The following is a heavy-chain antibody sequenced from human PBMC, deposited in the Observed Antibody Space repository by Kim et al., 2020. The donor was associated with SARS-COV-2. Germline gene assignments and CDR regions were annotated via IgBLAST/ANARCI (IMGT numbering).Heavy chain of an antibody. V-gene: IGHV4-34*01. J-gene: IGHJ4*02. Sequence: NYNPPLKSRVTISVDTSKNQFSLKLSSVTAADTAVYYCARVVLAGPPDYWGQGTLVTVSS. CDR3: ARVVLAGPPDY. D-gene: IGHD6-13*01.